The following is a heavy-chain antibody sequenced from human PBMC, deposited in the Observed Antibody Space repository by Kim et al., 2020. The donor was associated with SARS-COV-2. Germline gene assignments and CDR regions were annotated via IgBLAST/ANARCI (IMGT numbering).Heavy chain of an antibody. D-gene: IGHD1-1*01. CDR2: IYYSGST. V-gene: IGHV4-39*01. CDR3: ARLPVQLERHIDY. Sequence: SETLSLTCTVSGGSISSSSYYWGWIRQPPGKGLEWIGSIYYSGSTYYNPSLKSRVTISVDTSKNQFSLKLSSVTAADTAVYYCARLPVQLERHIDYWGQGTLVTVSS. CDR1: GGSISSSSYY. J-gene: IGHJ4*02.